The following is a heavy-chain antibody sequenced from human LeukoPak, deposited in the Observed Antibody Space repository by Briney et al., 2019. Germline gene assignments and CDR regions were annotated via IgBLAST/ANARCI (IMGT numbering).Heavy chain of an antibody. J-gene: IGHJ4*02. CDR3: AEGWSSSSSFDY. Sequence: SVKVSCKASGGTFSSYAISWVRQAPRQGLEWMGRIIPIFGTANYAQKFQGRVTITTDESTSTAYMELSSLRSEDTAVYYCAEGWSSSSSFDYWGQGTLVTVSS. D-gene: IGHD6-6*01. V-gene: IGHV1-69*05. CDR2: IIPIFGTA. CDR1: GGTFSSYA.